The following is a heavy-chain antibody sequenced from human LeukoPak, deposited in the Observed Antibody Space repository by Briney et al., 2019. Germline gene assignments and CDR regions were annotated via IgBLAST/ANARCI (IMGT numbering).Heavy chain of an antibody. CDR1: RGSISSYY. CDR3: ARDQGGYYFDY. V-gene: IGHV4-59*01. Sequence: SETLSLTCTVSRGSISSYYWSWIRQPPGKGLEWIGYIYYSGSTNYNPSLKSRVTISVDTSKNQFSLKLSSVTAADTAVYYCARDQGGYYFDYWGQGTLVTVSS. CDR2: IYYSGST. D-gene: IGHD3-16*01. J-gene: IGHJ4*02.